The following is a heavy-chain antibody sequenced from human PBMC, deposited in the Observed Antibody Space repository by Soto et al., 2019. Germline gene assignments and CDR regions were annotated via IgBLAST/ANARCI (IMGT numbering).Heavy chain of an antibody. CDR3: AKEFDWNPRELFDY. J-gene: IGHJ4*02. D-gene: IGHD3-9*01. V-gene: IGHV3-30*18. Sequence: GGSLRLSCAASGFTFSSYGMHWVRQAQGKGLEWVAVISYDGSNKYYADSVKGRFTISRDNSKNTLYLQMNSLRAEDTAVYYCAKEFDWNPRELFDYWGQGTLVTVSS. CDR1: GFTFSSYG. CDR2: ISYDGSNK.